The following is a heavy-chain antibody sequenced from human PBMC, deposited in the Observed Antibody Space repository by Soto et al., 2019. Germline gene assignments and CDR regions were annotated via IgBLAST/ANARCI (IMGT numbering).Heavy chain of an antibody. CDR3: AAGGGLPRYY. V-gene: IGHV4-30-2*01. CDR2: IYNSGST. Sequence: QLQLQESGSGLVKPSQTLSLTCAVSGGSISSGGYSWSWIRQPPGKGLEWIGYIYNSGSTYYNPSLKSRVTISVDRPKNQFALKLSSVTAEDTAVYYCAAGGGLPRYYWGQGTLVTVSS. D-gene: IGHD5-12*01. CDR1: GGSISSGGYS. J-gene: IGHJ4*02.